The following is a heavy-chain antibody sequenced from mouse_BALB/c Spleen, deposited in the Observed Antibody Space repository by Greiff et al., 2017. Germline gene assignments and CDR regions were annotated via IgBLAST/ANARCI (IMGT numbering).Heavy chain of an antibody. CDR1: GFNIKDYY. J-gene: IGHJ3*01. V-gene: IGHV14-1*02. Sequence: EVQLQQSGAELVRPGALVKLSCKASGFNIKDYYMHWVKQRPEQGLEWIGWIDPENGNTIYDPKFQGKASITADTSSNTAYLQLSSLTSEDTAVYYCAVTGTWFAYWGQGTLVTVSA. D-gene: IGHD4-1*01. CDR3: AVTGTWFAY. CDR2: IDPENGNT.